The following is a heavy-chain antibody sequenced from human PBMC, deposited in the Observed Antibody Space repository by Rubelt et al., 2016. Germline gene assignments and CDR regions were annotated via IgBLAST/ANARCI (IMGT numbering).Heavy chain of an antibody. CDR1: GYTFTSYG. CDR3: ARDVGGNSVLYYFDY. J-gene: IGHJ4*02. D-gene: IGHD4-23*01. V-gene: IGHV1-18*01. Sequence: QVQLVQSGAEVKKPGASVKVSCKASGYTFTSYGISWVRQAPGQGLEWMGWISAYNGNTNYAQKLQGRVTMTTDTSTSKAYMELRGLRSDDTAVYYCARDVGGNSVLYYFDYWGQGTLVTVSS. CDR2: ISAYNGNT.